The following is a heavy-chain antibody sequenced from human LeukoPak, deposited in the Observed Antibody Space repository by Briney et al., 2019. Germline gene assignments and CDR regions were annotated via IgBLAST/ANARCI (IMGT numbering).Heavy chain of an antibody. Sequence: ASVKVSCKASGYTFTSYYMHWVRQAPGQGLEWMGIINPSGGSTSYAQKFQGRVTMTRDTSTSTVYMELSSLRSEDTAVYYCAREGGNYYYDSSGYHPAYFDYWGQGTLVTVSS. V-gene: IGHV1-46*01. CDR2: INPSGGST. CDR3: AREGGNYYYDSSGYHPAYFDY. D-gene: IGHD3-22*01. CDR1: GYTFTSYY. J-gene: IGHJ4*02.